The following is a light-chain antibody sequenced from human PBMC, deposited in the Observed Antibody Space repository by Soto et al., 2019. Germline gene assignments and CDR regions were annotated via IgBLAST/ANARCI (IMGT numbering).Light chain of an antibody. CDR3: QHYNSYSEA. CDR2: KAS. Sequence: DIQMTQSPSPLSGSVGDRVTITCRASQTISSWLAWYQQKPGEAPKLLIYKASTLKSGVPSRFSGSGSGTEFTLTISSLQPDDFATYYCQHYNSYSEAFGQGTKVELK. V-gene: IGKV1-5*03. J-gene: IGKJ1*01. CDR1: QTISSW.